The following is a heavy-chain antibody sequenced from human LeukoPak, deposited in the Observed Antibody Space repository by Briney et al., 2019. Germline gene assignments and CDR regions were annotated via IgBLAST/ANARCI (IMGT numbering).Heavy chain of an antibody. J-gene: IGHJ6*03. V-gene: IGHV1-2*06. CDR3: ARDEREIAARGGDYYYYYYMDV. CDR2: INPNSGGT. CDR1: GYTFTGYY. Sequence: ASVKVSCKASGYTFTGYYMHWVRQAPGQGLEWMGRINPNSGGTNYAQKFQGRVTMTRDTSTSTVYMELSSLRSEDTAVYYCARDEREIAARGGDYYYYYYMDVWGKGTTVTVSS. D-gene: IGHD6-6*01.